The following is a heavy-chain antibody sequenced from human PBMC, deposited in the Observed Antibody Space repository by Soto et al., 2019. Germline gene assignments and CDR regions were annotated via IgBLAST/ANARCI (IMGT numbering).Heavy chain of an antibody. J-gene: IGHJ6*02. V-gene: IGHV3-30*18. CDR1: GFTFSAFG. CDR2: ISYDGIFK. CDR3: AKDFKISGGHYGSLNYYYGMDV. Sequence: QVHLVESGGGVVQPGRSLRLSCEASGFTFSAFGMHWVRQAPGKGLEWVAIISYDGIFKYYADSVKGRFTISRDTSKSALYLQMNSLRPEDTAVYYCAKDFKISGGHYGSLNYYYGMDVWGQGTTVTVSS. D-gene: IGHD3-10*01.